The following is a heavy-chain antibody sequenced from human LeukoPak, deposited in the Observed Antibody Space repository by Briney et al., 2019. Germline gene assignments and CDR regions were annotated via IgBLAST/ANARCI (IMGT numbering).Heavy chain of an antibody. CDR3: ARRLGFCSDGSCYSLNY. CDR1: GYTFTSYD. Sequence: ASVKVSCKASGYTFTSYDINWVRQATGRGLEWMGWMNPNSGNTGYAQKFQGRVAMTRNSSISTAYMELSSLTSEDTAVYYCARRLGFCSDGSCYSLNYWGQGTLVTVSS. V-gene: IGHV1-8*01. CDR2: MNPNSGNT. J-gene: IGHJ4*02. D-gene: IGHD2-15*01.